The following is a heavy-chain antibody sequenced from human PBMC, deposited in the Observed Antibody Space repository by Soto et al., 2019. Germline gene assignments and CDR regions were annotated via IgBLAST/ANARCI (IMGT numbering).Heavy chain of an antibody. V-gene: IGHV3-30-3*01. CDR3: ARDIRYEDSSSWYGSPFYYYYGMDV. D-gene: IGHD6-13*01. CDR1: GFTFSSYA. CDR2: ISYDGSNK. Sequence: GGSLRLSCAASGFTFSSYAMHWVRQAPGKGLEWVAVISYDGSNKYYADSVKGRFTISRDNSKNTLYLQMNSLRAEDTAVYYCARDIRYEDSSSWYGSPFYYYYGMDVWGQGTTVTVSS. J-gene: IGHJ6*02.